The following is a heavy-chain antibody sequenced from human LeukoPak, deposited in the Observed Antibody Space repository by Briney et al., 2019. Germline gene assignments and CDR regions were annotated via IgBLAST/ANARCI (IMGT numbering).Heavy chain of an antibody. Sequence: SETLSLTCTVSGDSITTYYWSWIRQPPGKGLEWIGYIYYSGITNYNPSLKSRVTISVDTSKNQFSLKLSSVTAADTAVYYCARGATIFGYMDVWGKGTTVTVSS. J-gene: IGHJ6*03. CDR3: ARGATIFGYMDV. CDR2: IYYSGIT. V-gene: IGHV4-59*01. CDR1: GDSITTYY. D-gene: IGHD3-3*01.